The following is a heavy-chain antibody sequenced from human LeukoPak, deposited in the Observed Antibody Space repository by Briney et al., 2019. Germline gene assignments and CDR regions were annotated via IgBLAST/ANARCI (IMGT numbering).Heavy chain of an antibody. CDR1: GFTFSSYE. V-gene: IGHV3-48*03. D-gene: IGHD1-1*01. J-gene: IGHJ4*02. CDR3: ARDLIGYDY. Sequence: PGGSLRLSCAASGFTFSSYEMNWVRQAPGKGLEWVSYISSSGSTIYYADSVKGRFTISRDNAKNSLYLQMNSLRAEETAVYYCARDLIGYDYWGQGTLVTVSS. CDR2: ISSSGSTI.